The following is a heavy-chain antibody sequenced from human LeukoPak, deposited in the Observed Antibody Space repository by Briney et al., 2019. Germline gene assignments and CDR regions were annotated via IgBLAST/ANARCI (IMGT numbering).Heavy chain of an antibody. D-gene: IGHD6-13*01. Sequence: SETLSLTCTVSGGSISSSSYYWGWIRQPPGKGLEWIGSIYYSGSTYYNPSLKSRVTISVDTSKNQFSLKLSSVTAADTAVYYCAPVNSSWYGWVDYWGQGTLVTVSS. CDR2: IYYSGST. CDR1: GGSISSSSYY. CDR3: APVNSSWYGWVDY. J-gene: IGHJ4*02. V-gene: IGHV4-39*01.